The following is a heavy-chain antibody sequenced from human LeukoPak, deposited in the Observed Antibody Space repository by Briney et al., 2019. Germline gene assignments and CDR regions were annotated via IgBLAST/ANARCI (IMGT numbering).Heavy chain of an antibody. Sequence: PGGSLRLPCAASGFTFSSYSMNWVRQAPGKGLEWVSYISSSSSTIYYADSVKGRFTISRDNAKNSLYLQMNSLRAEDTAVYYCARDPNSGNAFDIWGQGTMATVSS. D-gene: IGHD4-23*01. V-gene: IGHV3-48*04. J-gene: IGHJ3*02. CDR3: ARDPNSGNAFDI. CDR2: ISSSSSTI. CDR1: GFTFSSYS.